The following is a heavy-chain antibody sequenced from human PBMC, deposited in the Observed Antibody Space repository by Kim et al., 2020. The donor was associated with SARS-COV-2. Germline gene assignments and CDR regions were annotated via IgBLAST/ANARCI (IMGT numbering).Heavy chain of an antibody. CDR2: ISSSSSYI. Sequence: GGSLRLSCAASGFTFSSYSMNWVRQAPGKGLEWVSSISSSSSYIYYADSVKGRFTISRDNAKNSLYLQMNSLRAEDTAVYYCARSRIAVGPAPVWGQGTTVTVSS. CDR1: GFTFSSYS. J-gene: IGHJ6*02. V-gene: IGHV3-21*01. D-gene: IGHD6-19*01. CDR3: ARSRIAVGPAPV.